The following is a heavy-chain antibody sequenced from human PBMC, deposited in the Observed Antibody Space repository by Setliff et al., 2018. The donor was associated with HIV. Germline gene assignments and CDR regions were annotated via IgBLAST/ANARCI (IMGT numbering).Heavy chain of an antibody. CDR3: ARGSAPNIVVAASLDI. CDR1: GYNFITFG. V-gene: IGHV1-18*01. J-gene: IGHJ4*01. CDR2: ISAYSGKT. Sequence: ASVKVSCKASGYNFITFGINWVRQAPGQGLEWMGRISAYSGKTDYAEKFQGRLTMTMDTSTRTVFMELRSLTLDDTSVYYCARGSAPNIVVAASLDIWGQGTLVTVSS. D-gene: IGHD6-19*01.